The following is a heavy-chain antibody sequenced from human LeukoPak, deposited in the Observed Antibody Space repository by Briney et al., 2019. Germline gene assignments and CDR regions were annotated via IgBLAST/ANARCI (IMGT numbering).Heavy chain of an antibody. CDR3: ARQAAAGTSGVFDEFDY. V-gene: IGHV3-48*03. Sequence: GGSLRLSCAASGFTFSSYEMNWVRQAPGKGLEWVSYIISSGSTIYYADSVKGRFTISRDNAKISLYLQMNSLRAEDTAVYYCARQAAAGTSGVFDEFDYWGQGTLVTVSS. CDR2: IISSGSTI. J-gene: IGHJ4*02. D-gene: IGHD6-13*01. CDR1: GFTFSSYE.